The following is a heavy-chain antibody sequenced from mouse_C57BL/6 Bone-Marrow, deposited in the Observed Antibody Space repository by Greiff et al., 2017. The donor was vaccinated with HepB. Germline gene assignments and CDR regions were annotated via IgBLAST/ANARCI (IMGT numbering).Heavy chain of an antibody. D-gene: IGHD1-1*01. CDR1: GFTFSSYA. CDR3: AREYDYYGSLYAMDY. CDR2: ISDGGSYT. V-gene: IGHV5-4*01. Sequence: EVKLEESGGGLVKPGGSLKLSCAASGFTFSSYAMSWVPQTPEKRLEWVATISDGGSYTYYPDNVKGRFTISRDNAKNNLYLQMSHLKSEDTAMYYCAREYDYYGSLYAMDYWGQGTSVTVSS. J-gene: IGHJ4*01.